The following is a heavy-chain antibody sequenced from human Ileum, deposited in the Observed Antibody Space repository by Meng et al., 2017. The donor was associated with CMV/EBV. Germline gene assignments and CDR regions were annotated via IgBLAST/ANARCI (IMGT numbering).Heavy chain of an antibody. CDR3: AKDQKEQAVISPGYNAMDV. CDR1: GFTFKNYG. V-gene: IGHV3-30*02. J-gene: IGHJ6*02. CDR2: IRYDGSNK. D-gene: IGHD3-22*01. Sequence: GGSLRLSCAVSGFTFKNYGMHWVRQAPGKGLEWVAFIRYDGSNKYYADSVKGRFTISRDSYTNTVHLQMNSLRAEDTAIFYCAKDQKEQAVISPGYNAMDVWGQGTTVTVSS.